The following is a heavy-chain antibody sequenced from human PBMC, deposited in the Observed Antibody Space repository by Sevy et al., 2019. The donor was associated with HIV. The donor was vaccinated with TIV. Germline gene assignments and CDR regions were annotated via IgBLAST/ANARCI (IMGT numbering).Heavy chain of an antibody. Sequence: SETLSLTCTVSGDSIGDYFWSWIRQPAGKGLEWIGRIYSNGATNHNPALKSRVAMSVDTSKNEFSLRLSSVTAADTAVYYCARDIGYCSCDRCLLGIYFDSWGQGAQVTVSS. CDR2: IYSNGAT. CDR1: GDSIGDYF. J-gene: IGHJ4*02. CDR3: ARDIGYCSCDRCLLGIYFDS. D-gene: IGHD2-15*01. V-gene: IGHV4-4*07.